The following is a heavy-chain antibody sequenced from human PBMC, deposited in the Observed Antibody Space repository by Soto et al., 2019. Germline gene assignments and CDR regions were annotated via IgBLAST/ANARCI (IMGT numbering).Heavy chain of an antibody. J-gene: IGHJ4*02. CDR2: INAGNGNT. D-gene: IGHD6-19*01. Sequence: ASVKVSCKSSGYTFTSYAMHWVRQAPGQRLEWMGWINAGNGNTKYSQKFQGRVTITRDTSASTAYMELSSLRSEDTAVYYCARSGGIAVAGNYWGQGTLVTVSS. CDR3: ARSGGIAVAGNY. CDR1: GYTFTSYA. V-gene: IGHV1-3*01.